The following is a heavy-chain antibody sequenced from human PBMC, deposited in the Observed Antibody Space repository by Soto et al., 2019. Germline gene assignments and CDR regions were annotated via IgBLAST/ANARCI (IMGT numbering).Heavy chain of an antibody. D-gene: IGHD5-18*01. CDR3: ARLPDVMVSEFYFDS. CDR2: VHYTSVT. Sequence: QLQLQESGPGLVKPSETLSLICSVSGVSIGSTNHYWGWSRQPPGKGFGWIGIVHYTSVTYSNPSLESRVTVLVDTSQHQLPLTLTSVTAADTSVYYCARLPDVMVSEFYFDSWGQGTLVTVSS. V-gene: IGHV4-39*01. J-gene: IGHJ4*02. CDR1: GVSIGSTNHY.